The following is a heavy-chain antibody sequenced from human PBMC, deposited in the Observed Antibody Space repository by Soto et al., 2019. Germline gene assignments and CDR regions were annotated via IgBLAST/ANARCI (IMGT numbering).Heavy chain of an antibody. CDR1: GFTFSSYA. J-gene: IGHJ6*03. D-gene: IGHD3-16*01. V-gene: IGHV3-64*01. CDR3: ARDYPSTPCGGVTDARNYYYYYMDV. CDR2: ISSNGGST. Sequence: EVQLVESGGGLVQPGGSLRLSCAASGFTFSSYAMHWVRQAPGKGLEYVSAISSNGGSTYYANSVKGRFTISRDNSNNTLYLQMGSLRAEDMAVYYCARDYPSTPCGGVTDARNYYYYYMDVWGKGTTVTVSS.